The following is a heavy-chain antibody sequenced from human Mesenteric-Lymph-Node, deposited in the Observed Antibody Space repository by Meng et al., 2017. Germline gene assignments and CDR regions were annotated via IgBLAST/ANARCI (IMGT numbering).Heavy chain of an antibody. D-gene: IGHD3-22*01. V-gene: IGHV4-39*07. CDR2: IYSGGRP. CDR1: GGSISSSSYY. CDR3: VRDYYDSTGVNWLDP. Sequence: SETLSLTCTVSGGSISSSSYYWGWIRQPPGKGLEWIGNIYSGGRPYYNPSLKSRVTISKDTSKDQFSLSLSSVTAADTAVYFCVRDYYDSTGVNWLDPWGQGTLVTVSS. J-gene: IGHJ5*02.